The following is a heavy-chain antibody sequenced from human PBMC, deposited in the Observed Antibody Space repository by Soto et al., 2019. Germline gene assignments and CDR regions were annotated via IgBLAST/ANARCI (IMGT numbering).Heavy chain of an antibody. V-gene: IGHV1-8*01. CDR3: ARKYNGSWWRYYYDCMDV. CDR2: IYPSDCDT. CDR1: GYTFTSYD. D-gene: IGHD6-13*01. J-gene: IGHJ6*02. Sequence: ASVKVSCKASGYTFTSYDINWVRQATGRGLERMGWIYPSDCDTGYGQTFQGRVTMTRNTSISTAYMELSSLKSEDRAVYYCARKYNGSWWRYYYDCMDVWGQGTTVTVTS.